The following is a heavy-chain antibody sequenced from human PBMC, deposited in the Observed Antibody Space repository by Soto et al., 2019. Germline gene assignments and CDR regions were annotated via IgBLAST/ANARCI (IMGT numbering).Heavy chain of an antibody. CDR1: GFTFSSYG. Sequence: LRLSCAASGFTFSSYGMHWVRQAPGKGLEWVAVISYDGSNKYYADSVKGRFTISRDNSKSTLYLQMNSLRAEDTAVYYCAKDLSPEMATITGFDYWGQGTLVTVSS. CDR2: ISYDGSNK. CDR3: AKDLSPEMATITGFDY. D-gene: IGHD5-12*01. J-gene: IGHJ4*02. V-gene: IGHV3-30*18.